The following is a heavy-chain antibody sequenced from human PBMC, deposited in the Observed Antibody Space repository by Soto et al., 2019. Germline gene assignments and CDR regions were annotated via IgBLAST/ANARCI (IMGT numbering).Heavy chain of an antibody. CDR3: ARDGVGRTVFFGYFDY. V-gene: IGHV3-33*01. CDR1: ESIFSGYG. CDR2: IRYDGSNI. J-gene: IGHJ4*02. Sequence: QVQLVESGGGVVQPGRSLRLSCAASESIFSGYGMHWVRQAPGKGLEWVAVIRYDGSNIYYAESVKGRFTISRDNSKNTLYLQMNSLRAEDTAVYYCARDGVGRTVFFGYFDYRGQGALVTVSS. D-gene: IGHD3-3*01.